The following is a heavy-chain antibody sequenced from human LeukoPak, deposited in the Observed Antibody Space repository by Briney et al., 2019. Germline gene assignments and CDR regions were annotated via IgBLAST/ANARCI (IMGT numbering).Heavy chain of an antibody. CDR2: INYSGST. V-gene: IGHV4-59*12. CDR3: PRDPIRRDDYNAA. CDR1: GPSISSFY. D-gene: IGHD5-24*01. J-gene: IGHJ5*02. Sequence: SETLSLTCTVSGPSISSFYWSWIRQSPGKGLEWVGSINYSGSTNYNPSLKSRVTISIDTSKNQVSLKLSSVTAADTAVYYCPRDPIRRDDYNAASGQGALVSVSS.